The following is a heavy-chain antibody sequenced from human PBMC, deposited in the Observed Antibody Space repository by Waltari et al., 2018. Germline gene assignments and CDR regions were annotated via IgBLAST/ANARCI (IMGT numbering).Heavy chain of an antibody. V-gene: IGHV1-2*02. Sequence: QVQLVQSGAEVKKPGASVKVSCKASGYTFTDYYIQWVRQAPGNGLEWMGWIIPDSGGTNYAQKFQGRVTMNRDTSISTAYMELSRLRSDDTAVYYCVCRIAETYFDYWGQGTLVTVSS. CDR1: GYTFTDYY. CDR3: VCRIAETYFDY. CDR2: IIPDSGGT. D-gene: IGHD6-13*01. J-gene: IGHJ4*02.